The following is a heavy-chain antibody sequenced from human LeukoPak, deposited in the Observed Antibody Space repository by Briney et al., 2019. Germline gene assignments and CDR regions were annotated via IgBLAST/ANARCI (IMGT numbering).Heavy chain of an antibody. CDR3: AKLPLDYGDYSPAGAFDI. CDR2: IRYDGSNK. V-gene: IGHV3-30*02. Sequence: GGSLRLSCAASGFTFSSYGMHWVRQAPGKGLEWVAFIRYDGSNKYYADSVKGRFTISRDNSKNTLYLQMNSLRAEDTAVYYCAKLPLDYGDYSPAGAFDIWGQGTMVTVSS. D-gene: IGHD4-17*01. J-gene: IGHJ3*02. CDR1: GFTFSSYG.